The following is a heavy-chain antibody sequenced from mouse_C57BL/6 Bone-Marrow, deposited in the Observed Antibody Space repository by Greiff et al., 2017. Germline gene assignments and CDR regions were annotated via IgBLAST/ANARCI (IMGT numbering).Heavy chain of an antibody. CDR1: GYTFTSYG. CDR2: IYPRSGNT. Sequence: VQGVESGAELARPGASVKLSCKASGYTFTSYGISWVKQRTGQGLEWIGEIYPRSGNTYYTEKFKGKATLTADKSSSTAYMEVRSLTSEDSAVYFCARERVYGSSPYYFDYWGQGTTLTVSS. CDR3: ARERVYGSSPYYFDY. J-gene: IGHJ2*01. D-gene: IGHD1-1*01. V-gene: IGHV1-81*01.